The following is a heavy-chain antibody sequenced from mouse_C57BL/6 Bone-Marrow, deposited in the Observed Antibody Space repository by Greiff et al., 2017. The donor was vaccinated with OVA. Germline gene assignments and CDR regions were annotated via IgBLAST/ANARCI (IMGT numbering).Heavy chain of an antibody. V-gene: IGHV5-4*03. CDR2: ISDCGSYT. Sequence: DVKLVESGGGLVKPGGSLKLSCAASGFTFSSYAMSWVRQTPEKRLEWVATISDCGSYTYYPHNVKGRFTISKDNAKNHLYLQRSHLKAEDTDMYYCEEGPYPLGGQGTLVTVSA. J-gene: IGHJ3*01. CDR3: EEGPYPL. CDR1: GFTFSSYA. D-gene: IGHD2-10*01.